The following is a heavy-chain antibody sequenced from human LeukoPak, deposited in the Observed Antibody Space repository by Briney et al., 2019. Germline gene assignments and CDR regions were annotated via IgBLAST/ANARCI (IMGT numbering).Heavy chain of an antibody. CDR2: IRYDGSNK. CDR1: GFTFSSYG. CDR3: AKYEPQDNSFDY. J-gene: IGHJ4*02. V-gene: IGHV3-30*02. Sequence: GGSLRLSCAASGFTFSSYGMHWVRQAPGKGLEWVAFIRYDGSNKYYADSVKGRFTISRDNSKNTLYLQMNSLRAEDTAVYYCAKYEPQDNSFDYWGQGTLVTVSS. D-gene: IGHD2-15*01.